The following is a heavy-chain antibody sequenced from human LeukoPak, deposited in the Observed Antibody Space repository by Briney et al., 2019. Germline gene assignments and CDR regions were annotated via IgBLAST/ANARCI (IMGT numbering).Heavy chain of an antibody. Sequence: PSETLSLTCAVYGGSFSGYYWSWIRQPPGKGLEWIGYIYYSGSTNYNPSLKSRVTISVDTSKNQFSLKLSSVTAADTAVYYCARRQGYSYGVDYWGQGTLVTVSS. J-gene: IGHJ4*02. D-gene: IGHD5-18*01. CDR2: IYYSGST. V-gene: IGHV4-59*01. CDR3: ARRQGYSYGVDY. CDR1: GGSFSGYY.